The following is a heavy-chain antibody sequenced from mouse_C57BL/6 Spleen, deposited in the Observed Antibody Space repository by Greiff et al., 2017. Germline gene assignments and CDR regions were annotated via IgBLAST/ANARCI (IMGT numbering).Heavy chain of an antibody. Sequence: QVQLKQSGAELVRPRASVTLSCKASGYTFTDYEMHWVKQTPVHGLEWIGAIDPETGGTAYNQKFKGKAILTADKSSSTAYMELRSLTSEDSAVYYCTRTGPDYYGSSYDWYFDVWGTGTTVTVSS. CDR3: TRTGPDYYGSSYDWYFDV. CDR1: GYTFTDYE. CDR2: IDPETGGT. V-gene: IGHV1-15*01. J-gene: IGHJ1*03. D-gene: IGHD1-1*01.